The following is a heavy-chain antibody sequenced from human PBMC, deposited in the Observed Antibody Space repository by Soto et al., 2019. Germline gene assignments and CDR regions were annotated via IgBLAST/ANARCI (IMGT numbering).Heavy chain of an antibody. CDR3: ARLEYSSSHYYDMDV. Sequence: PGESLKISCKGSGYSFTSYWIGWVRQMPGKGLEWMGIIYPGDSDTRYSPSFQGQVTISADKSISTAYLQWSSLKASDTAMYYCARLEYSSSHYYDMDVWGQGTTVTVSS. CDR2: IYPGDSDT. CDR1: GYSFTSYW. V-gene: IGHV5-51*01. D-gene: IGHD6-6*01. J-gene: IGHJ6*02.